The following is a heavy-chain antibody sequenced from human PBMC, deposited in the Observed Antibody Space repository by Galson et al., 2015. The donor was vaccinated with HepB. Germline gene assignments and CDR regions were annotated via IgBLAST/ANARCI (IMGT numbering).Heavy chain of an antibody. CDR2: IYYSGST. V-gene: IGHV4-59*01. J-gene: IGHJ4*02. CDR3: ARGDFDY. CDR1: GGSISSYY. Sequence: ETLSLTCTVSGGSISSYYWSWIRQPPGKGLEWIGYIYYSGSTNYNPSLKSRVTISVDTSKNQFSLKLSSVTAADTAVYYCARGDFDYWGQGTLVTVSS.